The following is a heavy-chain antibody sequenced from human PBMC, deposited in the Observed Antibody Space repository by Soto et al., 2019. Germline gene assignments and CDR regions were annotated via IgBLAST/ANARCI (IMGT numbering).Heavy chain of an antibody. V-gene: IGHV3-33*01. Sequence: QVQLVESGGGVVQPGRSLRLSCAASGFTFSSYGMHWVRQAPGKGLEWVAVIWDDGSNKYYADSVKGRFTISRDNSKNTLYLQRNSLRAEDTAVYYCARGLGIAANWFDPWGQGTLVTVSS. CDR1: GFTFSSYG. CDR2: IWDDGSNK. D-gene: IGHD6-13*01. CDR3: ARGLGIAANWFDP. J-gene: IGHJ5*02.